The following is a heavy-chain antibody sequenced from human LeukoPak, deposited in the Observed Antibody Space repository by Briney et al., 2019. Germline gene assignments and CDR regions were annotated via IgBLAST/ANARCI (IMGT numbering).Heavy chain of an antibody. CDR1: GFTFSDYY. J-gene: IGHJ4*02. Sequence: GGSLRLSCAASGFTFSDYYMDWVRQAPGKGLEWVGRTRNKANSYTTEYAASVKGRFTISRDDSKNSLYLQMNSLKTEDTAVYYCARGPVGRGDYFDYWGQGTLVTVSS. CDR3: ARGPVGRGDYFDY. D-gene: IGHD1-26*01. CDR2: TRNKANSYTT. V-gene: IGHV3-72*01.